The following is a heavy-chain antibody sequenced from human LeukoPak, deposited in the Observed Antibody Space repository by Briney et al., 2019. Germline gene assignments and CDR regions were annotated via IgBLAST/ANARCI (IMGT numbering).Heavy chain of an antibody. CDR3: ARDVRELPASFDY. V-gene: IGHV3-30*02. CDR1: GFTFSSYS. D-gene: IGHD1-26*01. CDR2: IRYDGSNK. Sequence: PGGSLRLSCAASGFTFSSYSMNWVRQAPGKGLEWVAFIRYDGSNKYYADSVKGRFTISRDNSKNTLYLQMNSLRAEDTALYYCARDVRELPASFDYWGQGTLVTVSS. J-gene: IGHJ4*02.